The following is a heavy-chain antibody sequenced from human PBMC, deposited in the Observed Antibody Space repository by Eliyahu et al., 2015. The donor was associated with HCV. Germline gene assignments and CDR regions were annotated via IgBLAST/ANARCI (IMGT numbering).Heavy chain of an antibody. J-gene: IGHJ3*02. CDR2: MYNSGGS. Sequence: QVQLQESGPGLVEPSQTLSLTCTVSGDSISSGGYFWSWIRQHPGKDLEWXGDMYNSGGSYYNPSLKSRLTISADTSENRFSLKLSSVSAADTAVYYCARLGYCSTITCPRGGGFDIWGQGTLVTVSS. D-gene: IGHD2-2*01. CDR3: ARLGYCSTITCPRGGGFDI. CDR1: GDSISSGGYF. V-gene: IGHV4-31*03.